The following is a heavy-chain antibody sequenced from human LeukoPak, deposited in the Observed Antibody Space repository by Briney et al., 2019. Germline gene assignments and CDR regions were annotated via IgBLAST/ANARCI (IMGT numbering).Heavy chain of an antibody. CDR3: SRDSTRVSGWYYFDY. V-gene: IGHV3-23*01. D-gene: IGHD6-19*01. CDR1: SFSFSSYA. J-gene: IGHJ4*02. Sequence: GGSLRLSCAASSFSFSSYAMSWVRQAPGKGLEWVSAIVDSGDRAYYADSVKGRLTISRDNSKNTLYLQMNSLRAEDTAVYYCSRDSTRVSGWYYFDYWGQGTLVTVSS. CDR2: IVDSGDRA.